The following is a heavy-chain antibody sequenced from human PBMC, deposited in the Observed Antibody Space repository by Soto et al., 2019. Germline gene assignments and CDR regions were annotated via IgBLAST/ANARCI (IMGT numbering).Heavy chain of an antibody. D-gene: IGHD1-1*01. J-gene: IGHJ6*02. V-gene: IGHV3-15*07. Sequence: GGSLRLSCAASGFSFSNTWMNWVRQAPGKGLEWVGRIKTKADTGTIEYSEPVKGRFTISRDDSKNMLYLQMNSLKTEDTAVYYCNTDLWNLDVWGQGITVTVSS. CDR2: IKTKADTGTI. CDR1: GFSFSNTW. CDR3: NTDLWNLDV.